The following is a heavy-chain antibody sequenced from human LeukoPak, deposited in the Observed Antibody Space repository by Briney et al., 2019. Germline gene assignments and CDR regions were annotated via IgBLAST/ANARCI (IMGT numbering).Heavy chain of an antibody. Sequence: GASVKVSCKASGYTFTSYGISWVRQAPGQGLEWMGWISAYNGNTNYAQKLQGRVTMTTDTSTSTAYMELRSLRSDDTAVYYCARGETMVRGVIIFNWFDPWGQGTLVTVSS. CDR3: ARGETMVRGVIIFNWFDP. D-gene: IGHD3-10*01. J-gene: IGHJ5*02. V-gene: IGHV1-18*01. CDR1: GYTFTSYG. CDR2: ISAYNGNT.